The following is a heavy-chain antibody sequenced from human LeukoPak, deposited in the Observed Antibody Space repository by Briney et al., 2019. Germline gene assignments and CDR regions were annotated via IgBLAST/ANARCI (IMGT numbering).Heavy chain of an antibody. J-gene: IGHJ4*02. CDR2: ISPDGSGT. V-gene: IGHV3-7*01. D-gene: IGHD4-17*01. CDR3: ARLFGGVTTFDY. Sequence: PGGSLRLSCAASGFSFSPYWMSWVRQGPGKGLDWVASISPDGSGTSYVDSVKGRFTISRDNAQNSLYLQMNSLSAEDTAVYYCARLFGGVTTFDYWGQGTLVTVSS. CDR1: GFSFSPYW.